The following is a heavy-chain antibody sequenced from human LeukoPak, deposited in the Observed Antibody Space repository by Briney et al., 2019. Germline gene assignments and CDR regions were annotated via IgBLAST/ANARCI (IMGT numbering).Heavy chain of an antibody. CDR1: GFTFSSYA. J-gene: IGHJ4*02. V-gene: IGHV3-23*01. CDR2: ISGSGGST. D-gene: IGHD4-17*01. CDR3: AKSEGYDYGFFDY. Sequence: GGSLRLSCAASGFTFSSYAMSWVRQAPGKGLKWVSAISGSGGSTYYADSVKGRFTISRDNSKNTLYLQMNSLRAEDTAVYYCAKSEGYDYGFFDYWGQGTLVTVSS.